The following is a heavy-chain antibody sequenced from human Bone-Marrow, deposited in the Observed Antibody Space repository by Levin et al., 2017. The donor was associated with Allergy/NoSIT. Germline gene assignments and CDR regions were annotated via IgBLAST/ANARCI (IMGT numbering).Heavy chain of an antibody. CDR3: ARLCPYYYYYYGMDV. V-gene: IGHV4-59*01. CDR1: GGSISSYY. CDR2: IYYSGST. Sequence: SETLSLTCTVSGGSISSYYWSWIRQPPGKGLEWIGYIYYSGSTNYNPSLKSRVTISVDTSKNQFSLKLSSVTAADTAVYYCARLCPYYYYYYGMDVWGQGTTVTVSS. J-gene: IGHJ6*02.